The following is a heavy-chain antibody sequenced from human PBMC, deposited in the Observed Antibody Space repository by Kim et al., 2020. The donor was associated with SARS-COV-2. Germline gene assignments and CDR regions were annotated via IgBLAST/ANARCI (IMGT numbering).Heavy chain of an antibody. CDR3: ARHTELLWFGEVGWFDP. V-gene: IGHV4-39*01. Sequence: SETLSLTCTVSGGSISSSSYYWGWIRQPPGKGLEWIGSIYYSGSTYYNPSLKSRVTISVDTSKNQFSLKLSSVTAADTAVYYCARHTELLWFGEVGWFDPWGQGTLVTVSS. CDR2: IYYSGST. D-gene: IGHD3-10*01. CDR1: GGSISSSSYY. J-gene: IGHJ5*02.